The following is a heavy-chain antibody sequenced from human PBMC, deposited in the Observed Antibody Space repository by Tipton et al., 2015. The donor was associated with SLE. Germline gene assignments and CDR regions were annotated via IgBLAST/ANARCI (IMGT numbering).Heavy chain of an antibody. Sequence: QSGPEVKKPGASVKVSCKASGYTFTSYSITWVRQAPGQGLEWMGWMNPNSGNTGYAQKFQGRVTMTRNTSISTAYMELSSLRSEDTAVYYCARDSDILTGYYKGYFRHWGQGTLITVSS. CDR3: ARDSDILTGYYKGYFRH. CDR2: MNPNSGNT. D-gene: IGHD3-9*01. J-gene: IGHJ1*01. CDR1: GYTFTSYS. V-gene: IGHV1-8*02.